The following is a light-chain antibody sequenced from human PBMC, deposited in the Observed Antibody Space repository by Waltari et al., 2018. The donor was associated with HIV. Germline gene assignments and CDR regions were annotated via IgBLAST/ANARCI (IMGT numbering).Light chain of an antibody. Sequence: QSVLTPPPSASGTPGPRVTISCSGSSSNIGSNYVYWYQHLPGTAPKLLIYMTSQRPSGVPDRVSGPKPGTAASLAISGLRSEDEADYYCAAWDASLSARVFGGGTKLTVL. CDR2: MTS. CDR3: AAWDASLSARV. CDR1: SSNIGSNY. V-gene: IGLV1-47*01. J-gene: IGLJ3*02.